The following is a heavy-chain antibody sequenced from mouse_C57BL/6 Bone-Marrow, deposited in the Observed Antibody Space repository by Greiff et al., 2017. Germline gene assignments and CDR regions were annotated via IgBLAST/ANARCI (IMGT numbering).Heavy chain of an antibody. CDR3: ARYWFAY. Sequence: VQLQQSGPELVKPGASVKISCKASGYAFSSSWMNWVKQRPGKGLGWIGRIYPGDGDTNYNGKFKGKATLTADKSSSTAYMQLSSLTSEDSAVYFCARYWFAYWGQGTLVTVSA. J-gene: IGHJ3*01. CDR2: IYPGDGDT. CDR1: GYAFSSSW. V-gene: IGHV1-82*01.